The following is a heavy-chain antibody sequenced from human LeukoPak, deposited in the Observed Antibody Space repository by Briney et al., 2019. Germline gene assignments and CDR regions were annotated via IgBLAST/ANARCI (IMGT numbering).Heavy chain of an antibody. CDR1: GLTVSSND. Sequence: GGSLRLSCAASGLTVSSNDMHWVRQAPGKGLEWVSVLFSGGNTFYADSLKGRVTISRDNSKNTVYFEMNSLTAEDTAVYYCASLLRGTFDAWGRGTMVTVSS. V-gene: IGHV3-53*01. CDR2: LFSGGNT. J-gene: IGHJ3*01. CDR3: ASLLRGTFDA.